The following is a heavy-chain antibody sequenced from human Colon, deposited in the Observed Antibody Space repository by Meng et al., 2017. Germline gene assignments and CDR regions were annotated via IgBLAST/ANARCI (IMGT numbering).Heavy chain of an antibody. CDR1: GGSISSGDW. J-gene: IGHJ5*02. CDR3: ARVGPGELPNFFDP. Sequence: QVQLQESGPGVVKPSGTLSLTCAVSGGSISSGDWWSWVRQPPGKGLEWIAEIDHTGNTNYNPSLKSRVTISVDKSKNQFSLKLSFMTAADTAVYYCARVGPGELPNFFDPWGQGTLVTVS. D-gene: IGHD1-7*01. V-gene: IGHV4-4*02. CDR2: IDHTGNT.